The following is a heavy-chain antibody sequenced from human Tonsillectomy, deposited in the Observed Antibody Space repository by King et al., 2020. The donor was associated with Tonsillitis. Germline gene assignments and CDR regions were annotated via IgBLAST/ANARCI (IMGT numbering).Heavy chain of an antibody. CDR2: IGTGGDT. V-gene: IGHV3-13*01. CDR1: GFTFSSYD. Sequence: VQLVEFGGGLVQPGGSLRLSCAASGFTFSSYDMHWVRQATGKGLEWVSVIGTGGDTYYADSVKGRFTISRENAKNSLYLQMNSLRAGDTAVYYCAREIRDYYDGSGQGYFDLWGRGTLVTVSS. CDR3: AREIRDYYDGSGQGYFDL. J-gene: IGHJ2*01. D-gene: IGHD3-22*01.